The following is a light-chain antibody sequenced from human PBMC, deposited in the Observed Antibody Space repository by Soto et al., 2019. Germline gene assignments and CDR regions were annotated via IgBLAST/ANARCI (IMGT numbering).Light chain of an antibody. Sequence: DIQMTQSPSSLSASVGDRVTITCGASQSISTYLNWYQQKPGKAPKLLIYAASSLQSGVPPRFSGSGSGTDFTLTISSLQPEDFATFYCQQTYNTPFAFGPGTNVAIK. CDR2: AAS. V-gene: IGKV1-39*01. CDR3: QQTYNTPFA. CDR1: QSISTY. J-gene: IGKJ3*01.